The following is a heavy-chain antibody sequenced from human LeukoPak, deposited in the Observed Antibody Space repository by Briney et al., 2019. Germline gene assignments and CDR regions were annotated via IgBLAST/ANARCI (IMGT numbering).Heavy chain of an antibody. CDR3: ARGTGGYSYGYHNVY. J-gene: IGHJ4*02. Sequence: SETLSLTCAVYGGSFSGYYWSWIRQPPGKGLEWIGEINHSGSTNYNPSLKSRVTISVDTSKNQFSLKLSSVTAADTAVYYCARGTGGYSYGYHNVYWGQGTLVTVSS. V-gene: IGHV4-34*01. CDR1: GGSFSGYY. CDR2: INHSGST. D-gene: IGHD5-18*01.